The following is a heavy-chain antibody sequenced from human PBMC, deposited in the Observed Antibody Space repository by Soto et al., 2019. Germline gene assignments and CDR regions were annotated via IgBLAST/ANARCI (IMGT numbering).Heavy chain of an antibody. J-gene: IGHJ5*02. CDR3: VRDGTKNLRDRFEP. CDR2: IYGTGDT. V-gene: IGHV4-4*07. CDR1: GASLSRYY. D-gene: IGHD4-17*01. Sequence: NPSETLSLTCNVSGASLSRYYCSWRRQPPGKGLEWIGRIYGTGDTDYNPSLKSRISMSVDMSKKQFSLTLRSVTAADTAIYYCVRDGTKNLRDRFEPWGRGILVTVSS.